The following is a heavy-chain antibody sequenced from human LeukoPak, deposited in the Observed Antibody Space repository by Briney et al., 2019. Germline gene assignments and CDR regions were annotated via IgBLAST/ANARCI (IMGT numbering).Heavy chain of an antibody. CDR2: MNPNSGNT. CDR1: GYTFNSYE. J-gene: IGHJ4*02. D-gene: IGHD3-16*01. Sequence: GASVKVSCKASGYTFNSYEINWVRQATGQGLEWMGWMNPNSGNTGYAQKFQGRVSITRNSSISTVYMELSSLRSEDTAVYYCARGLRGNYWGQGTLVTVSS. V-gene: IGHV1-8*03. CDR3: ARGLRGNY.